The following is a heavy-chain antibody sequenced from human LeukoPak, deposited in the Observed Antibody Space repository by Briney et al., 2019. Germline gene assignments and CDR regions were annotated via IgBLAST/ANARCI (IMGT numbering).Heavy chain of an antibody. Sequence: NAGGSLRLSCAASGFTFSSYNMNWVRQAPGKGLEWVSSISSSNSYIYYADSVKGRFTISRDNAKHSLYLQMNSLRAEDTAVYYCARTALGDFDYWGQGTLVTVSS. D-gene: IGHD3-16*01. J-gene: IGHJ4*02. CDR2: ISSSNSYI. CDR3: ARTALGDFDY. CDR1: GFTFSSYN. V-gene: IGHV3-21*01.